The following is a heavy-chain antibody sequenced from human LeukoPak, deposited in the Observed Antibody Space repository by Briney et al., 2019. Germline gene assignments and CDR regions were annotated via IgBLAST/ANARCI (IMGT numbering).Heavy chain of an antibody. J-gene: IGHJ6*03. V-gene: IGHV4-59*01. CDR2: IYYSGST. CDR3: ARDRLMTTVTTRGYYYYYMDV. Sequence: PSETLSLTCAVYGGSFSSYYWSWIRQPPGKGLEWIGYIYYSGSTNYNPSLKSRVTISVDTSKNQFSLKLSSVTAADTAVYYCARDRLMTTVTTRGYYYYYMDVWGKGTTVTVSS. D-gene: IGHD4-17*01. CDR1: GGSFSSYY.